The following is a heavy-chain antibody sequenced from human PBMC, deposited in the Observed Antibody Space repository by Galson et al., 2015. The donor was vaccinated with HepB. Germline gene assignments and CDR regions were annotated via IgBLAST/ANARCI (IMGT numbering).Heavy chain of an antibody. CDR1: GFTFSSYS. Sequence: SLRLSCAASGFTFSSYSMNWVRQAPGKGLEWVSSISSSSSYIYYADSVKGRFTISRDNAKNSLYLQMNSLRAEDTAVYYCARDGNYGDYGYCDLWGRGTLVTVSS. J-gene: IGHJ2*01. CDR2: ISSSSSYI. CDR3: ARDGNYGDYGYCDL. V-gene: IGHV3-21*01. D-gene: IGHD4-17*01.